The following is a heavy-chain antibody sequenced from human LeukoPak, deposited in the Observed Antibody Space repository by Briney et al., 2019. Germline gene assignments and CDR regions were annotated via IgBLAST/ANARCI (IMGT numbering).Heavy chain of an antibody. J-gene: IGHJ3*02. D-gene: IGHD2-2*01. Sequence: ASVKVSCKASGYTFTSYDINWVRQATGQGLEWMGWMNPNSGNTGYAQKFQGRVTITRNTSISTAYMELSSLRSEDTAVYYCARSLRVVPAATTADAFDIWGHGTMVTVSS. V-gene: IGHV1-8*03. CDR1: GYTFTSYD. CDR3: ARSLRVVPAATTADAFDI. CDR2: MNPNSGNT.